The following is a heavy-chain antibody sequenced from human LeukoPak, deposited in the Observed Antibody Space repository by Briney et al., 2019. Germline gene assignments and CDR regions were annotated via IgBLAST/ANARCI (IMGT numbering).Heavy chain of an antibody. V-gene: IGHV1-69*01. CDR3: ARGGGSGSYYKAMDYYYYMDV. CDR2: IIPIFGTA. D-gene: IGHD3-10*01. Sequence: AASVKVSCKASGGTFSSYAISWVRQAPGQGLEWMGGIIPIFGTANYAQKFQGRVTITADESTSTAYMELSSLRSEDTAVYYCARGGGSGSYYKAMDYYYYMDVWGKGTTVTISS. CDR1: GGTFSSYA. J-gene: IGHJ6*03.